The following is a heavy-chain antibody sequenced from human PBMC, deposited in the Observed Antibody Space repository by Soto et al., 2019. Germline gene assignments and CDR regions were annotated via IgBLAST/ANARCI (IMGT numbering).Heavy chain of an antibody. V-gene: IGHV3-15*01. D-gene: IGHD2-2*01. J-gene: IGHJ6*02. CDR2: IKSQGDGGTR. Sequence: LSCAASGFSFRNAWMSWVRQAPGKGLEWVGHIKSQGDGGTRDYAAPVKGRFTISRDDSKNTLFLQMNSLKNEDAAVYFCTTDLQAYCDGTTCYAGNYYYDDMDVWGQGTTVTVSS. CDR3: TTDLQAYCDGTTCYAGNYYYDDMDV. CDR1: GFSFRNAW.